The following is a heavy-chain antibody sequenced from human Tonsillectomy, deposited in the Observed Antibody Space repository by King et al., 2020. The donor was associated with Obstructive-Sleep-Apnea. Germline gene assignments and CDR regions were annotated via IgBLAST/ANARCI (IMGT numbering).Heavy chain of an antibody. V-gene: IGHV4-30-4*01. D-gene: IGHD4-17*01. J-gene: IGHJ3*02. Sequence: QLQESGPGLVKPSQTLSLTCTVSSGSISSGDYYWSWIRQPPGKGLEWIGYLHYSGSTYYNPSLKTRVSMSVDTSKNQFPLKLRSVTASDPAVSYCARDGPDGDDDALDIWGQGTMVTVSS. CDR1: SGSISSGDYY. CDR2: LHYSGST. CDR3: ARDGPDGDDDALDI.